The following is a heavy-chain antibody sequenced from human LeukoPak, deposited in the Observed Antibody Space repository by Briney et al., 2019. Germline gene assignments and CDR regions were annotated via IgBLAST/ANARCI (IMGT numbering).Heavy chain of an antibody. Sequence: GGSLRLSCTASGFTFGDYAMSWVRQAPGKGLEWVGFIRSKAYGGTTEYAASVKGRFTISRDDSKSIAYLQMNSLKTEDTAVYYCTTMPHIFDYWGQGTLVTVSS. CDR3: TTMPHIFDY. CDR1: GFTFGDYA. V-gene: IGHV3-49*04. CDR2: IRSKAYGGTT. J-gene: IGHJ4*02. D-gene: IGHD2-2*01.